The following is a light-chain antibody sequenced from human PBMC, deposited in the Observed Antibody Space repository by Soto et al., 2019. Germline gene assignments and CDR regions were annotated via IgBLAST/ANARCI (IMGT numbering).Light chain of an antibody. CDR3: QQRSNWPYT. CDR1: QSVSSY. J-gene: IGKJ2*01. CDR2: DAS. Sequence: EIVLTQSPATLSLSPGERATLSCRASQSVSSYLAWYQQKPGQAPRLLIYDASNRATGIPARFSGSGSGTDFTRTISSLEPEDVAVYYCQQRSNWPYTFGQGTKLEIK. V-gene: IGKV3-11*01.